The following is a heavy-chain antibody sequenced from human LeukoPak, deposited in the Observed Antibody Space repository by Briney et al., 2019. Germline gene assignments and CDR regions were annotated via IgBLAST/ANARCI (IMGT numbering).Heavy chain of an antibody. CDR1: GFSFSDYY. J-gene: IGHJ4*02. Sequence: GGSLRLSCAASGFSFSDYYMSWVRQAPGKGMEWISYITNSGSTIYYAESVKGRFTISRDDAKNSLYLQMNNLRAEDTAVYYCARDRDCGTTTCSVDYWGQGTLVTVSS. V-gene: IGHV3-11*01. D-gene: IGHD2-2*01. CDR2: ITNSGSTI. CDR3: ARDRDCGTTTCSVDY.